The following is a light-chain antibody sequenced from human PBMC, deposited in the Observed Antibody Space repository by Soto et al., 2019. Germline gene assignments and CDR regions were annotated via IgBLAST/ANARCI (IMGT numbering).Light chain of an antibody. CDR3: QQYGDPRWT. CDR2: GTS. V-gene: IGKV3-20*01. Sequence: EIVLTQSPGTLSLSAGERATLSCRASQSISSTYLGWYQQKPGQAPRLLIYGTSSRATGIPDRFSGSGSGTDFTLTISRLEPEDFAVYYCQQYGDPRWTFGQGTKVDSK. J-gene: IGKJ1*01. CDR1: QSISSTY.